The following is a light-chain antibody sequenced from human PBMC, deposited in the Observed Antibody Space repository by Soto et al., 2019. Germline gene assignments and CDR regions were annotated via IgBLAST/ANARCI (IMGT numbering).Light chain of an antibody. V-gene: IGLV2-14*01. CDR3: SSYTSSSTVV. Sequence: QSALTQPASVSGPPGQSITITCTGTSSDVGGYNYVSWYQQHPGKAPKLMIYEVSNRPSGVSNRFSASKSGNTASLTISGLQAEDEADYYCSSYTSSSTVVFGGGTKLTVL. CDR2: EVS. CDR1: SSDVGGYNY. J-gene: IGLJ2*01.